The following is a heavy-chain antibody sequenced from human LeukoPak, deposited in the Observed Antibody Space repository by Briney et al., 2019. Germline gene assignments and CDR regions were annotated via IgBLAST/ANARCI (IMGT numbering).Heavy chain of an antibody. V-gene: IGHV4-34*01. CDR1: GGSFGGYY. CDR2: INHSGST. CDR3: AREGSPDAFDI. D-gene: IGHD1-26*01. Sequence: SETLSLTCAVYGGSFGGYYWSWIRQPPGKGLEWIGEINHSGSTNYNPSLKSRVTISVDTSKNQFSLKLSSVTAADTAVYYCAREGSPDAFDIWGQGTMVTVSS. J-gene: IGHJ3*02.